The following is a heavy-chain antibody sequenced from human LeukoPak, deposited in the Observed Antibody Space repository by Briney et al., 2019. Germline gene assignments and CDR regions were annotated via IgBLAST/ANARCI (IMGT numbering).Heavy chain of an antibody. Sequence: PSETLSLTCTVSGGSISSYYWSWIRQPPGKGLEWIGYIYHSGSTNYNPSLKSRVTISVDRSKNHLSLKLSSVTAADTAVYYCARDVYYYDSSHSRAFDIWGQGTMVTVSS. J-gene: IGHJ3*02. D-gene: IGHD3-22*01. CDR1: GGSISSYY. V-gene: IGHV4-59*01. CDR3: ARDVYYYDSSHSRAFDI. CDR2: IYHSGST.